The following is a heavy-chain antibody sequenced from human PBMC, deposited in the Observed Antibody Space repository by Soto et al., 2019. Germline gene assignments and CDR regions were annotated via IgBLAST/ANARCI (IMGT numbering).Heavy chain of an antibody. CDR2: TYYRSKWYN. V-gene: IGHV6-1*01. CDR1: GDSVSSNSAA. CDR3: AKKVSGEFRNWYFDL. J-gene: IGHJ2*01. D-gene: IGHD3-10*01. Sequence: SETLSLTCAISGDSVSSNSAAFNCISQSPSIGLEWLGRTYYRSKWYNDYAVSVKSRITINPDTSKNQFSLQLNSVTPDDTAVYYCAKKVSGEFRNWYFDLWGRGTLVTVSS.